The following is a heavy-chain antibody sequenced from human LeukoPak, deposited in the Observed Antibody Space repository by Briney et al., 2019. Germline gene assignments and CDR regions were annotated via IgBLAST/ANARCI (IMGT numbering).Heavy chain of an antibody. D-gene: IGHD6-13*01. V-gene: IGHV4-34*01. J-gene: IGHJ5*02. Sequence: PSETLSLTCAVYGGSFSGYYWSWIRQPPGKGLEWIGEINHSGSTNYNPSLKSRVTISVDTSKNQFSLKLSSVTAADTAVYYCARDHIAAAHWFDPWGQGTLVTVSS. CDR1: GGSFSGYY. CDR2: INHSGST. CDR3: ARDHIAAAHWFDP.